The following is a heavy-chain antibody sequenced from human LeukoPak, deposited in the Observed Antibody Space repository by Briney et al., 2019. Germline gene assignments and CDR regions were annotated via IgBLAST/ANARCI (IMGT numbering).Heavy chain of an antibody. CDR1: GFTFDDYA. V-gene: IGHV3-9*01. D-gene: IGHD1-26*01. Sequence: GRSLRLSCAASGFTFDDYAMHWVRQAPGKGLEWVSGISWNSGSIGYADSVKGRFTISRDNAKNSLYLQMNSLRAEDTALYYCAKAVVGATYDAFDIWGQGTMVTFSS. CDR3: AKAVVGATYDAFDI. J-gene: IGHJ3*02. CDR2: ISWNSGSI.